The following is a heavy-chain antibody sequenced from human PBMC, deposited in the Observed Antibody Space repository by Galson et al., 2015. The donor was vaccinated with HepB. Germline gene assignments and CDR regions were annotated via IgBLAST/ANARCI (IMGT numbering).Heavy chain of an antibody. D-gene: IGHD2-2*01. Sequence: SETLSLTCTVSGGSISSSHYYWGWIRQPPGKGLEWIGSIYYSGTTYYNPSLKSRVTISVDTSNNQFSLKLSSVTAADTAVYYCARESRLGFCSSSNCRTPFDFWGQGTLVTVSS. V-gene: IGHV4-39*07. J-gene: IGHJ4*02. CDR3: ARESRLGFCSSSNCRTPFDF. CDR2: IYYSGTT. CDR1: GGSISSSHYY.